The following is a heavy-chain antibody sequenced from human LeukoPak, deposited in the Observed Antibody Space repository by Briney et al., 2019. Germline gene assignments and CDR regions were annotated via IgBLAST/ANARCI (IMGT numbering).Heavy chain of an antibody. V-gene: IGHV3-21*01. Sequence: GGSLRLSCAASGFTFSSYSMNWVRQAPGKGLEWVSSISSSSSYIYYADSVKGRFTISRDNAKSSLYLQMNSLRAEDTAVYYCARVSSGWYMDDAFDIWGQGTMVTVSS. CDR3: ARVSSGWYMDDAFDI. D-gene: IGHD6-19*01. J-gene: IGHJ3*02. CDR1: GFTFSSYS. CDR2: ISSSSSYI.